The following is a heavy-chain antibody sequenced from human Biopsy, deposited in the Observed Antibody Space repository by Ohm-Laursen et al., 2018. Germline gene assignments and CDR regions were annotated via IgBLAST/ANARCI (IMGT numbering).Heavy chain of an antibody. V-gene: IGHV4-59*01. D-gene: IGHD5-12*01. CDR3: AREAIGVATAFDI. Sequence: SDTLSLTCTVSGVSISTYYWSWIRQSPGRGLEWIAYIYYSGGTDYNPSLKSRVTISLDTSKNQFSLKLSSVTAADTAIYYCAREAIGVATAFDIWGQGTMVTVSS. CDR1: GVSISTYY. J-gene: IGHJ3*02. CDR2: IYYSGGT.